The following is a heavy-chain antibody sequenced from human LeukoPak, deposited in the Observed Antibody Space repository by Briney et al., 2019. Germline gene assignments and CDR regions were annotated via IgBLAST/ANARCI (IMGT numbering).Heavy chain of an antibody. V-gene: IGHV4-30-2*01. CDR3: ARGLGFLEMATITESIADRGIDY. Sequence: SQTLSLTCTVSGGSISRGDYFWSWIRQPPGKGLEWIGEINHSGRTNYNPSLKSRVTISVDTSKNQFSLKLSSVTAADTAVYYCARGLGFLEMATITESIADRGIDYWGQGTLVTVSS. J-gene: IGHJ4*02. CDR1: GGSISRGDYF. D-gene: IGHD5-24*01. CDR2: INHSGRT.